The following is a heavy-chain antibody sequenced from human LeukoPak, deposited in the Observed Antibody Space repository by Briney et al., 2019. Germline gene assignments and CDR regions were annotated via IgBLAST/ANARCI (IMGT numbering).Heavy chain of an antibody. D-gene: IGHD5-18*01. CDR3: ARVRYSYGPFDY. V-gene: IGHV4-34*01. CDR1: GGSFSGYY. CDR2: INHSGST. J-gene: IGHJ4*02. Sequence: SETLSLTCAVYGGSFSGYYWSWIRQPPGKGLEWIGEINHSGSTNYNPSLKSRVTISVDTSKNEFSLKLSSVTAADTAVYYCARVRYSYGPFDYWGQGTLVTVSS.